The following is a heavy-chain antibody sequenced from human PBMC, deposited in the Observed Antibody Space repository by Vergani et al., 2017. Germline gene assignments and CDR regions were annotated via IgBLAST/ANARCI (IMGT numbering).Heavy chain of an antibody. Sequence: QVQLQESGPGLVKPSETLSLTCTVSGGSISSYYWSWIRQPPGKGLEWIGYIYYSGSTNYNPSRKSRVTISVDTSKNQFSLKLSSVTAADTAVYYCARHGTTTVTAYAFDIWGQGTMVTVSS. CDR2: IYYSGST. CDR1: GGSISSYY. CDR3: ARHGTTTVTAYAFDI. J-gene: IGHJ3*02. D-gene: IGHD4-17*01. V-gene: IGHV4-59*08.